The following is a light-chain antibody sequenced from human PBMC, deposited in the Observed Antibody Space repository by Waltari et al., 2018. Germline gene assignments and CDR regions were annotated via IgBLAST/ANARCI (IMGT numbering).Light chain of an antibody. CDR2: NNN. Sequence: QSVVTQPPSASGTPGQRVTISCSGSSANIGSNTVNWYQQLPGTTPKLLIYNNNKRPSGFPDRFSGSKSGTSASLAISGLQSEDESDDYWAAWDYSLPGLVVFGSGTKVTVV. V-gene: IGLV1-44*01. CDR3: AAWDYSLPGLVV. J-gene: IGLJ1*01. CDR1: SANIGSNT.